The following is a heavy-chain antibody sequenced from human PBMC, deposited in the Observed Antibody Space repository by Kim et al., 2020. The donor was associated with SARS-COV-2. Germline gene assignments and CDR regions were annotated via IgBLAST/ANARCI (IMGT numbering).Heavy chain of an antibody. Sequence: GGSLRLSCAASGFTFSSYSMNWVRQAPGKGLEWVSSISSSSSYIYYADSVKGRFTISRDNAKNSLYLQMNSLRAEDTAVYYCAREPMVRGVIWYGMDVWGQGTTVTVSS. CDR3: AREPMVRGVIWYGMDV. CDR1: GFTFSSYS. CDR2: ISSSSSYI. V-gene: IGHV3-21*01. J-gene: IGHJ6*02. D-gene: IGHD3-10*01.